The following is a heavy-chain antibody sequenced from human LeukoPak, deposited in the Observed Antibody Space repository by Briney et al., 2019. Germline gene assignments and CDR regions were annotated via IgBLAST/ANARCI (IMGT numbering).Heavy chain of an antibody. CDR1: GFTFSSYW. V-gene: IGHV3-74*01. J-gene: IGHJ6*02. CDR3: AGSCIVASMDV. CDR2: INSDGSST. D-gene: IGHD2-21*01. Sequence: GGSLRLSCAASGFTFSSYWMHWVRQAPGKGLVWVSRINSDGSSTSYADSAKGRFTISGDNAKNTLYLQMNSLRAEDTAVYYCAGSCIVASMDVWGQGTTVTVSS.